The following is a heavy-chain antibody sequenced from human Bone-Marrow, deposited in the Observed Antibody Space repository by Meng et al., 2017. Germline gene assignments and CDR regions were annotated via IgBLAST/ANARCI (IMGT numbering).Heavy chain of an antibody. D-gene: IGHD5-18*01. J-gene: IGHJ5*02. Sequence: QVRLVQAGAEVKKPGSSVKVSCKASGGTFSSYAISWVRQAPGQGLEWMGGIIPIFGTANYAQKFQGRVTITADKSTSTAYMELSSLRSEDTAVYYCARRGQLWLDSFDPWGQGTLVTVSS. CDR1: GGTFSSYA. CDR3: ARRGQLWLDSFDP. V-gene: IGHV1-69*06. CDR2: IIPIFGTA.